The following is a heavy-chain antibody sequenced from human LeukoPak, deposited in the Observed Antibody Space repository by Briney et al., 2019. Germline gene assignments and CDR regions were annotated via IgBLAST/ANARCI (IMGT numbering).Heavy chain of an antibody. D-gene: IGHD6-19*01. J-gene: IGHJ4*02. CDR3: AKGRGAVAAPDY. V-gene: IGHV3-74*01. Sequence: GGSLRLSCAASGFTFSPYWMHWVRHAPGKGMVWVSRIKDDGSITSYADSVKGRFTISRDNAKNTLFLQVNSLRAEDTAVYYCAKGRGAVAAPDYWGQGTLVTVSS. CDR1: GFTFSPYW. CDR2: IKDDGSIT.